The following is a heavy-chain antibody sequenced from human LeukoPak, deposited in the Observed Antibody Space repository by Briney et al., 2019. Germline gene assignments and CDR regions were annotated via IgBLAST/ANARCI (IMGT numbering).Heavy chain of an antibody. V-gene: IGHV4-31*03. CDR1: GGSISSGGYY. CDR3: AREEYYYDSSGYYYATGHFDY. J-gene: IGHJ4*02. D-gene: IGHD3-22*01. Sequence: SETLSLTCTVSGGSISSGGYYWSWIRQHPGKGLEWIGYIYCSGSTYYNPSLKSRVTISVDTSKNQFSLKLSSVTAADTAVYYCAREEYYYDSSGYYYATGHFDYWGQGTLVTVSS. CDR2: IYCSGST.